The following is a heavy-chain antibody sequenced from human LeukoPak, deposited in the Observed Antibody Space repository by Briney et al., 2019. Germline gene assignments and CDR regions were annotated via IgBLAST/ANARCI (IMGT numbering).Heavy chain of an antibody. CDR2: IYPGGSDT. J-gene: IGHJ4*02. CDR3: ASHGYDFWSGYYTDY. CDR1: GYSFTSYW. D-gene: IGHD3-3*01. V-gene: IGHV5-51*01. Sequence: GESLKISCKGSGYSFTSYWIVWVRQMAGKGLEWMGSIYPGGSDTRYSPSFQGQVTISADKSISTAYLWWSSLKASDTAMYYCASHGYDFWSGYYTDYWGQGTLVTVSS.